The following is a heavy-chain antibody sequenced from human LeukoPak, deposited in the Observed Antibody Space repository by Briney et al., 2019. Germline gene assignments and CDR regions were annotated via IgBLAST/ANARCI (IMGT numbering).Heavy chain of an antibody. V-gene: IGHV3-74*01. J-gene: IGHJ3*02. CDR2: IYSDGSRT. CDR1: EFTFSSFG. CDR3: ARSGRGGAFDI. D-gene: IGHD1-26*01. Sequence: GGSLRLSCAASEFTFSSFGMHWVRQGPGKGLVWVSRIYSDGSRTTYADSVKGRFTISGDNAKNTLYLEMNSLRAEDTAVYYCARSGRGGAFDIWGHGTMVTVSS.